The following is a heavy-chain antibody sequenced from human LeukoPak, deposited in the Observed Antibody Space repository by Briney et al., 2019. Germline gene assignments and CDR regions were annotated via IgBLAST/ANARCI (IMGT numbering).Heavy chain of an antibody. CDR3: AKGGILWFRELEPTAYYFDY. CDR2: ISWNSGSI. V-gene: IGHV3-9*01. CDR1: GFTFDDYA. Sequence: SLKISCAASGFTFDDYAMHWVRQAPGKGLEWVSGISWNSGSIGYADSVKGRFTISRDNAKNSLYLQMNSLRAEDTALYYCAKGGILWFRELEPTAYYFDYWGQGTLVTVSS. D-gene: IGHD3-10*01. J-gene: IGHJ4*02.